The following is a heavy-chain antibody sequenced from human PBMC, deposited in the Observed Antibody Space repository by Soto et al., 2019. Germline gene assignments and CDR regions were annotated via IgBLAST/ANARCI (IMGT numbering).Heavy chain of an antibody. D-gene: IGHD1-26*01. J-gene: IGHJ3*02. CDR2: INSDGSTT. CDR1: GFTFSSHW. Sequence: EVQLVESGGGLVQPGGSLRLSCAASGFTFSSHWMHWVRQVPGKGLVWVSRINSDGSTTTYADSVKGRFTISRDNAKNTLYLQMNSLRAEDTAVYSCARGQEGGRYFLAFDIWGQGTMVTVSS. V-gene: IGHV3-74*01. CDR3: ARGQEGGRYFLAFDI.